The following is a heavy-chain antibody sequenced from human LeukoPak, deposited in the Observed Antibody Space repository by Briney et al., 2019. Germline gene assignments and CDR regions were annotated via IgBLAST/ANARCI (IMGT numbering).Heavy chain of an antibody. CDR3: ARASTAYYYYYMDV. Sequence: SETLSLTCAVYGGSFSGYYWSWIRQPPGKGLEWIGEINHSGSTNYNPSLKSRVTISVDTSKNQFSPKLSSVTAADTAVYYCARASTAYYYYYMDVWGKGTTVTVSS. CDR1: GGSFSGYY. J-gene: IGHJ6*03. V-gene: IGHV4-34*01. CDR2: INHSGST. D-gene: IGHD1-26*01.